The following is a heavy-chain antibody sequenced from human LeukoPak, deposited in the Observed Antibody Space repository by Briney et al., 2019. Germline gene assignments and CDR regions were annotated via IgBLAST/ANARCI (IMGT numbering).Heavy chain of an antibody. CDR3: AKSEHSSSWYHFDY. CDR1: GFTFSSYG. D-gene: IGHD6-13*01. J-gene: IGHJ4*02. CDR2: ISYDGSNK. V-gene: IGHV3-30*18. Sequence: GGSLRLSCAASGFTFSSYGMHWVRQAPGKGLEWVAVISYDGSNKYYADSVKGRFTISRDNSKNTLYLQMNSLRAEDTAVYYCAKSEHSSSWYHFDYWGQGTLVTVSS.